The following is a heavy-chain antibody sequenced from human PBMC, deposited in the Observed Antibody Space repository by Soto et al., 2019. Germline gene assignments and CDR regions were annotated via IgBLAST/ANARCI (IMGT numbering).Heavy chain of an antibody. D-gene: IGHD6-13*01. CDR2: IYYSGST. J-gene: IGHJ4*02. CDR3: ARDGIAAAGHFDY. CDR1: GGSISSGDYY. V-gene: IGHV4-30-4*01. Sequence: SETLSLTCTVSGGSISSGDYYWSWIRQPPGKGLEWIGYIYYSGSTYYNPSLKSRVTISVDTSKNQFSLKLSSVTAADTAVYYCARDGIAAAGHFDYWGQGTLVTVSS.